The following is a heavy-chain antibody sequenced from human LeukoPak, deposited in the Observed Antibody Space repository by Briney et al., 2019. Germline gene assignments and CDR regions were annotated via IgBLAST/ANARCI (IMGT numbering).Heavy chain of an antibody. Sequence: PSETLSLTCTVSGGSISSSSYYWGWIRQPPGKGLEWVSYISSSSSTIYYADSVKGRFTISRDNAKNSLYLQMNSLRDEDTAVYYCARVKRGDYVWGSYRRRGYYYGMDVWGQGTTVTVSS. CDR3: ARVKRGDYVWGSYRRRGYYYGMDV. J-gene: IGHJ6*02. D-gene: IGHD3-16*02. CDR1: GGSISSSS. CDR2: ISSSSSTI. V-gene: IGHV3-48*02.